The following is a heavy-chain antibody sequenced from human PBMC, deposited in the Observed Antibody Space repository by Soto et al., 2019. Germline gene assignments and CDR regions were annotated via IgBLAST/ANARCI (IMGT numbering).Heavy chain of an antibody. CDR3: ARVQGDYGERYYYGMDV. CDR2: IYYSGST. CDR1: GGSISSGDYY. V-gene: IGHV4-30-4*01. Sequence: SETLSLTCTVPGGSISSGDYYWSWIRQPPGKGLEWIGYIYYSGSTYYNPSLKSRVTISVDTSKNQFSLKLSSVTAADTAVYYCARVQGDYGERYYYGMDVWGQGTTVTVSS. D-gene: IGHD4-17*01. J-gene: IGHJ6*02.